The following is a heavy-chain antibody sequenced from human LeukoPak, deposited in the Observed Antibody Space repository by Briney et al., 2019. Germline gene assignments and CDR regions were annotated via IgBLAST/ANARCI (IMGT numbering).Heavy chain of an antibody. D-gene: IGHD5-12*01. CDR1: GYTFTGYY. V-gene: IGHV1-2*02. J-gene: IGHJ4*02. CDR3: ARVLNPYNGVFYFDY. CDR2: INPNSGGT. Sequence: ASVKVSCKASGYTFTGYYMHWVRQAPGQGLEWMGWINPNSGGTNYAQKFQGRVTMTRDTSISTAYMELSRLISDDTAAYYSARVLNPYNGVFYFDYWGQGTLVTVSS.